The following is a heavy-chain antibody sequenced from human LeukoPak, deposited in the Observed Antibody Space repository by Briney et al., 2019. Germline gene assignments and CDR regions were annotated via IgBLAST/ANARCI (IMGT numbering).Heavy chain of an antibody. CDR1: GFTFTIYN. D-gene: IGHD5-12*01. Sequence: ASVKVSCKASGFTFTIYNINWVRQATGQGLEWMGWMNPNSGSTGYAQKFQGRVTITRNTSISTAYMELSGLRSEDTAVNYCARGRSRGYPYCSEYWGQGTLVTVSS. CDR3: ARGRSRGYPYCSEY. V-gene: IGHV1-8*03. J-gene: IGHJ4*02. CDR2: MNPNSGST.